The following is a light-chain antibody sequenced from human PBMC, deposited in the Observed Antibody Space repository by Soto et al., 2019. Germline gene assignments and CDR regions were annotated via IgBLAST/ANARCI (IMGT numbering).Light chain of an antibody. J-gene: IGKJ5*01. Sequence: EIVLTQSPATLSLSPGQRATLSCRASQGVSSFLAWYQQKPGQAPRLLIYDASTRATGIPPRFSGSGSGRDFTLTISSLEPEDFAVYYCQQSNNWPPITVGRGTRLEIK. CDR3: QQSNNWPPIT. CDR2: DAS. V-gene: IGKV3-11*02. CDR1: QGVSSF.